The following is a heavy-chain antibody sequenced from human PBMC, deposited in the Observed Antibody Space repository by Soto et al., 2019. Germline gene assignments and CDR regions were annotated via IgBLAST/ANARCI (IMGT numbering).Heavy chain of an antibody. Sequence: QVQLQESGPGLVKPSQTLSLPCTVSGGSISSGGYYWSWIRQHPGQGLEWIGYIYYSGSTYYNPSLKSRVTISVDTSKNQFSLKLSSVTAADTAVYYCARSSTSANYFDYWGQGTLVTVSS. CDR3: ARSSTSANYFDY. V-gene: IGHV4-31*03. CDR2: IYYSGST. J-gene: IGHJ4*02. D-gene: IGHD2-2*01. CDR1: GGSISSGGYY.